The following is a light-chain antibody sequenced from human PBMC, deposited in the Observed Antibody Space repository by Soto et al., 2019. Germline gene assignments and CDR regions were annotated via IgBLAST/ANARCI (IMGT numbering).Light chain of an antibody. CDR2: GAS. J-gene: IGKJ1*01. CDR3: QQYRNWPRT. V-gene: IGKV3-15*01. Sequence: EIVLTQTPGTLSVSPGDRFTVCGMASQSVDINLAWYQQRAGQAPRLLVYGASTKSTDMPGRFSGRGSGTEFTLTINNLQSEDFAVYYCQQYRNWPRTFGQGTKVDIK. CDR1: QSVDIN.